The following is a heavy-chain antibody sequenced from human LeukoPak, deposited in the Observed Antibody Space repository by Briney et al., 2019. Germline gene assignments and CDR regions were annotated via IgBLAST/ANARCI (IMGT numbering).Heavy chain of an antibody. CDR3: ASLTSHNDY. J-gene: IGHJ4*02. D-gene: IGHD1-1*01. V-gene: IGHV4-34*01. Sequence: SETLSLTCAVYGGSFSGYYWSWIRQPPGKGLEWIGEINHSGSTNYNPSLKSRVTISVDTSKNQFSLKLSSVTAADTAVYYCASLTSHNDYWGQGTLVTLSS. CDR1: GGSFSGYY. CDR2: INHSGST.